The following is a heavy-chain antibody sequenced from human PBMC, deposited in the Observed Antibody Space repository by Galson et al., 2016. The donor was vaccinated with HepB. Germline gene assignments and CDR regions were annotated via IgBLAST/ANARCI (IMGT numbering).Heavy chain of an antibody. V-gene: IGHV3-23*01. Sequence: SLRLSCAASGFTFSNFGMSWVRQAPGKGLEWVSLISGSGSSTSYADSVEGRFTISRDNSKNTLYLQMSSLSPDDTAVYYSARDGVRWSPVEYFHHWGQGTLVSVSS. CDR3: ARDGVRWSPVEYFHH. CDR2: ISGSGSST. D-gene: IGHD3-3*01. J-gene: IGHJ1*01. CDR1: GFTFSNFG.